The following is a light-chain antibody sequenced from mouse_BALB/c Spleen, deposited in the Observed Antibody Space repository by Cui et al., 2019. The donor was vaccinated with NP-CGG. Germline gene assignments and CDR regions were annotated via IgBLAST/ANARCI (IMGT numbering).Light chain of an antibody. J-gene: IGLJ1*01. V-gene: IGLV1*01. CDR3: VLWYSNHWV. Sequence: QAVLTRESALTTSTGETVTLTCRSSTGAVTTSNYANWVQEKPDHLFTGLIGGTNNRAPGVPARFSGSLIGDKAALTITGAQTEDEAIYFCVLWYSNHWVFGGGTKLTVL. CDR1: TGAVTTSNY. CDR2: GTN.